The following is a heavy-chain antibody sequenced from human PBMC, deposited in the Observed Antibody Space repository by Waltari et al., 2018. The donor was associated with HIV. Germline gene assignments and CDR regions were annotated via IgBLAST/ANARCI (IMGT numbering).Heavy chain of an antibody. CDR1: GFPLRPYS. CDR2: ISGTSSVI. Sequence: EVRLVQSGVGLVQPGGSLSLSCAAAGFPLRPYSLNWVRQAPGMGLEWIAYISGTSSVIYYADSVKGRFTISRDNANSSLYLQMDSLRAEDTAVYFCASPITMIAGFDSWGQGTLVTVSS. V-gene: IGHV3-48*04. CDR3: ASPITMIAGFDS. D-gene: IGHD2-21*01. J-gene: IGHJ4*02.